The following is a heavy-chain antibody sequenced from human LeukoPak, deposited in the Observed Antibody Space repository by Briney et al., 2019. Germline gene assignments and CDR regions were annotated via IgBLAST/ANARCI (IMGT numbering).Heavy chain of an antibody. CDR3: AREPLGCGGDCHFDY. V-gene: IGHV1-69*15. CDR1: GGTFSSYA. CDR2: IIPIYDTV. Sequence: SVKVSCKASGGTFSSYAFSWMRQAPGQGLEWMGRIIPIYDTVDYAQRFQGRVTITADESTNTVYMELNSLTFADTAVYYCAREPLGCGGDCHFDYWGQGTLVTVSS. J-gene: IGHJ4*02. D-gene: IGHD2-21*02.